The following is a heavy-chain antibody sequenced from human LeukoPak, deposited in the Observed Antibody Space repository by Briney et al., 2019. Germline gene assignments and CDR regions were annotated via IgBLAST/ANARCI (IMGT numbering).Heavy chain of an antibody. V-gene: IGHV1-18*01. Sequence: GASVKVSCKASGYTFTSYGISWVRQAPGQGLEWMGWISAYNGGTNHAQKFQGRVTMTRDTSISTAYMELSRLRSDDTAVYYCASRHSYGYTGFGYWGQGTLVTVSS. CDR3: ASRHSYGYTGFGY. D-gene: IGHD5-18*01. CDR2: ISAYNGGT. J-gene: IGHJ4*02. CDR1: GYTFTSYG.